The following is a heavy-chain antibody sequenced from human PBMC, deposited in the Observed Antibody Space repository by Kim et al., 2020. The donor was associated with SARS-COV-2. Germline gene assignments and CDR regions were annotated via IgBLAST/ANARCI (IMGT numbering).Heavy chain of an antibody. J-gene: IGHJ4*02. CDR1: GFTFSTYE. CDR2: ISGSGTTF. Sequence: GGSLRLSCAASGFTFSTYEMNWVRQAPGKGLEWVSYISGSGTTFYYADSVQGRLTISRDNAKNSLYLQMNSLRAEDTALYYCARGPHSNYIYWGQGTLVTVSS. CDR3: ARGPHSNYIY. D-gene: IGHD4-4*01. V-gene: IGHV3-48*03.